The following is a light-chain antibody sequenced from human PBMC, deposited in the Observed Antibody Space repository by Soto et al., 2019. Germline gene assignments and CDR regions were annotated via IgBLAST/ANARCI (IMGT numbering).Light chain of an antibody. CDR3: QQYGSSF. V-gene: IGKV3-20*01. J-gene: IGKJ4*01. CDR2: GAS. Sequence: EIVLTQSPGTLSLSPGERATLSCRASQSVSSSYLAWYQQKPGQAPRLLIYGASSRATGIPDRFSGSGSGTDFTLTSSRLEPEDFAVYYCQQYGSSFFGGGTKVEIK. CDR1: QSVSSSY.